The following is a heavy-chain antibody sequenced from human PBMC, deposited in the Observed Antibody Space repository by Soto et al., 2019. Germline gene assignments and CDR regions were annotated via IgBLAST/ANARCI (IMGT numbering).Heavy chain of an antibody. D-gene: IGHD2-2*01. Sequence: SETLSLTCAVYGGSFSGYYWSWIRQPPGKGLEWIGEINHSGSTNYNPSLKSRVTISVDTSKNQFSLKLSSVTAADTAVYYCARRPRYCSSTSCYHAHKEGLYYYYGMDVWGQGTTVTVSS. V-gene: IGHV4-34*01. CDR1: GGSFSGYY. CDR3: ARRPRYCSSTSCYHAHKEGLYYYYGMDV. J-gene: IGHJ6*02. CDR2: INHSGST.